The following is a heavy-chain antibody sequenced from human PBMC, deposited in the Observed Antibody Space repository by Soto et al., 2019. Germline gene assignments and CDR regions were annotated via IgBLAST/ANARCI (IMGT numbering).Heavy chain of an antibody. CDR1: GFTFSSYW. CDR3: AKEGSSSPHDY. V-gene: IGHV3-74*01. CDR2: INSDGSST. D-gene: IGHD6-6*01. J-gene: IGHJ4*02. Sequence: PGGSLRLSCAASGFTFSSYWMHWVRQAPGKGLVWVSRINSDGSSTSYADSVKGRFTISRDNSKNTLYLQMNSLRAEDTAVYYCAKEGSSSPHDYWGQGTLVTVSS.